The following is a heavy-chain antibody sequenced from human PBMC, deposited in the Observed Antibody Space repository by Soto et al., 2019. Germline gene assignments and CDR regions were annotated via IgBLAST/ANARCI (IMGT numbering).Heavy chain of an antibody. D-gene: IGHD3-16*01. V-gene: IGHV1-69*06. CDR2: VIPMFLKS. J-gene: IGHJ4*02. CDR3: VRGGGEMANPPPYLY. Sequence: SVTVSCKASGGTFDSYAISWVRQAPGQGLEWMGGVIPMFLKSNYAQKFQGRVTITVDKSTNTVYMEMNSLKSEDTAVYYCVRGGGEMANPPPYLYWGQGTQVTVSS. CDR1: GGTFDSYA.